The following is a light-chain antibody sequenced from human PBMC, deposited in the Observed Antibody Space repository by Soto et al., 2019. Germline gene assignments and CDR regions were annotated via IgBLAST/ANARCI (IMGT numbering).Light chain of an antibody. J-gene: IGLJ2*01. CDR3: QAYDSSLSGVV. CDR1: SSNIGAGYD. CDR2: GNS. Sequence: QSVLTQPPSVSGAPGQRVTISCTGSSSNIGAGYDVHWYQQLPGTAPKLLTYGNSNRPSGVPDRFSGSKSGTSASLAITGLQAEDEAEYYCQAYDSSLSGVVFGGGTKVTVL. V-gene: IGLV1-40*01.